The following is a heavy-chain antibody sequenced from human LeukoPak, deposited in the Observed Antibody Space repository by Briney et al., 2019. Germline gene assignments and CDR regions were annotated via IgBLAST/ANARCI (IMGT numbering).Heavy chain of an antibody. CDR2: IYYSGST. Sequence: SETLSLTCTVSGGSISSSSYYWGWIRQPPGKGLEWIGSIYYSGSTYYNPSLKSRVTISVDTSKNQFSLKLSSVTAADTAVYYCASLKGRPVIYYYYYGMDVWGQGTTVTVSS. CDR1: GGSISSSSYY. CDR3: ASLKGRPVIYYYYYGMDV. J-gene: IGHJ6*02. V-gene: IGHV4-39*01.